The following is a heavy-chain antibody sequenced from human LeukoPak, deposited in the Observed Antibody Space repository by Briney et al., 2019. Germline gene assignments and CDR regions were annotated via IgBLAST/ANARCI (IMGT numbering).Heavy chain of an antibody. J-gene: IGHJ4*02. CDR2: VSSSSRYI. CDR3: ARYLISSSALDY. Sequence: GGSLRLSCGASGFNFSSYTLNWVRQAPGKGLEWVSTVSSSSRYIYYADSVKGRFTISRDNAKNSLYLQMNSLRAEDTAVYYCARYLISSSALDYWGQGTLVTVSS. CDR1: GFNFSSYT. V-gene: IGHV3-21*01. D-gene: IGHD1-26*01.